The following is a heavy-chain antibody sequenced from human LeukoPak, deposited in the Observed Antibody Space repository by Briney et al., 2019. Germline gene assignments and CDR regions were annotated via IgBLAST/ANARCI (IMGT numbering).Heavy chain of an antibody. CDR2: IYYSGST. Sequence: PSETLPLTCTVSGGSISSYYWSWIRQPPGKGLEWIGYIYYSGSTNYNPSLKSRVTISVDTSKNQFSLKLSSVTAADTAVYYCATLADYGDYVTAFDYWGQGTLVTVSS. CDR1: GGSISSYY. V-gene: IGHV4-59*08. D-gene: IGHD4-17*01. J-gene: IGHJ4*02. CDR3: ATLADYGDYVTAFDY.